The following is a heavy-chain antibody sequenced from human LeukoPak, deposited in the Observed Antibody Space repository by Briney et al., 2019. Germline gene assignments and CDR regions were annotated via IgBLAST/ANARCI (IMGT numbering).Heavy chain of an antibody. CDR1: GFTFSSNW. D-gene: IGHD3-3*01. V-gene: IGHV3-7*01. J-gene: IGHJ4*02. CDR2: IKQDGSEK. Sequence: PGESLRLSCATSGFTFSSNWMTWVRQAPGKGLEWVANIKQDGSEKYYVDSVKGRFTISRDNAKNSLYLQMNSLRAEDTAVYYCARDHGRRLITIFGVVIPTSDYWGQGTLVTVSS. CDR3: ARDHGRRLITIFGVVIPTSDY.